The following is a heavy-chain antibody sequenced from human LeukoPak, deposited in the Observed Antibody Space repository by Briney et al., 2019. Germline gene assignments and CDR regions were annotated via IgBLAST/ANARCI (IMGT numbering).Heavy chain of an antibody. CDR1: GGTFSSYA. CDR2: IIPIFGTA. CDR3: ARDRGSYGSGSYPLDY. J-gene: IGHJ4*02. V-gene: IGHV1-69*13. Sequence: SVKVSCKASGGTFSSYAISWVRQAPGQGLEWMGGIIPIFGTANYAQKFQGRVTITADESTSTAYMELSSLRSEDTAVYYCARDRGSYGSGSYPLDYWSQGTLVTVSS. D-gene: IGHD3-10*01.